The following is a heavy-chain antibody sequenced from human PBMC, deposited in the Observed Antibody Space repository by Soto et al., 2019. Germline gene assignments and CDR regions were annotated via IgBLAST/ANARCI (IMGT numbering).Heavy chain of an antibody. CDR2: VHHSGST. CDR3: ARGLYGATYYFDY. CDR1: GGSISGYY. V-gene: IGHV4-59*01. D-gene: IGHD3-10*01. Sequence: QVQLQESGPGLVKPSETLSLTCTVSGGSISGYYWIWIRQPPGKRLEWIGYVHHSGSTDSNPSLKSRVNISLDTSKSQFSLRLNSVTAADTAVYYCARGLYGATYYFDYWGQGALVTVSS. J-gene: IGHJ4*02.